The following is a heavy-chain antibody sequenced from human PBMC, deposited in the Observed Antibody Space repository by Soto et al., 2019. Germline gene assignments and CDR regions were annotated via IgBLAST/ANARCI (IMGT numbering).Heavy chain of an antibody. V-gene: IGHV1-3*01. D-gene: IGHD3-10*01. CDR1: GYIFTSYP. J-gene: IGHJ4*02. CDR3: ARKGYFGSGIYHFES. CDR2: INPAKGDE. Sequence: APVKVSCKTSGYIFTSYPIHLVRQAPGQRLEWMGWINPAKGDEGSSQGLQGRVTFTSDASANTVHLELINLRSEDTAVYYCARKGYFGSGIYHFESWGQGTLVTVSS.